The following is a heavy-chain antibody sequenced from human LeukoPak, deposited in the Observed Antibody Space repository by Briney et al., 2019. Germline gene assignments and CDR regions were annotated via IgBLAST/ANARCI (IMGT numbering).Heavy chain of an antibody. J-gene: IGHJ4*02. V-gene: IGHV3-7*05. Sequence: GGSLRLSCTASTFTLNNYWMSWVRQAPGKGLEWVANIKQDGSEKYYVDSVKGRFTISRDNSKNSLYLQMNSLRAEDTAVYYCASRAGYTGSWSAFDYWGQGTLVTVSS. CDR3: ASRAGYTGSWSAFDY. D-gene: IGHD6-13*01. CDR2: IKQDGSEK. CDR1: TFTLNNYW.